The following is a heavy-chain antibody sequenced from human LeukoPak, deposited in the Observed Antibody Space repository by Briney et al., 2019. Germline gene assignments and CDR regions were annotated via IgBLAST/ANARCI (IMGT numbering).Heavy chain of an antibody. Sequence: SQTLSLTCTVSGGSISSADYYWSWIRQPPGKGLEWIGYIYYSGSTYYNSSLKSRITISVDTSKNQFSLKLSSVTAADTAVYYCARAGKGSIAVPFDPWGQGTLVTVSS. D-gene: IGHD6-6*01. J-gene: IGHJ5*02. CDR1: GGSISSADYY. V-gene: IGHV4-30-4*08. CDR3: ARAGKGSIAVPFDP. CDR2: IYYSGST.